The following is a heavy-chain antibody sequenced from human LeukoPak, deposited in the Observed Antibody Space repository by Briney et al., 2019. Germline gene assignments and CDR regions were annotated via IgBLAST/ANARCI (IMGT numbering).Heavy chain of an antibody. V-gene: IGHV1-69*02. J-gene: IGHJ4*02. CDR3: ARVKDRGYANH. D-gene: IGHD3-16*01. CDR1: GGTFSSYT. Sequence: SVKVSCKASGGTFSSYTISWVRQAPGQGLEWMGRIIPILGIANYAQKFQGRVTMTRDTSTSTVYMELSSLRSEDTAVYYCARVKDRGYANHWGQGTLVTVSS. CDR2: IIPILGIA.